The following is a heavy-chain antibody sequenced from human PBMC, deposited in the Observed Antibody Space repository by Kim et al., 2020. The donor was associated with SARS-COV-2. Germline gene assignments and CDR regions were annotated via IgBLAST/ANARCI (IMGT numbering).Heavy chain of an antibody. CDR3: ASGRIIAAAGSALDY. Sequence: GGSLRLSCAASGFIFSDYYMSWIRQAPGKGLEWVSFISSSSSYTNYADSVKGRFTISRDNAKNSLYLQLNSLRAEDTAVYYCASGRIIAAAGSALDYWGQGTLVTVSS. J-gene: IGHJ4*02. CDR2: ISSSSSYT. D-gene: IGHD6-13*01. CDR1: GFIFSDYY. V-gene: IGHV3-11*03.